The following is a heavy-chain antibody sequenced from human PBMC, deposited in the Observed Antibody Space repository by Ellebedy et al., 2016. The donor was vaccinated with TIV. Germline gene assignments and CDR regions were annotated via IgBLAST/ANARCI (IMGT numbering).Heavy chain of an antibody. D-gene: IGHD3-10*01. CDR1: GSTFSSYA. Sequence: PGGSLRLSCAASGSTFSSYAIRWVPHAPGKGLEWVSTISHTGTRTYYANSVGGRFIISRDSSNRKLYLQMNSLRAEDTAVYYCTKGRGGGSERSAPRYYFDSWGLGTLVTVSS. CDR3: TKGRGGGSERSAPRYYFDS. CDR2: ISHTGTRT. V-gene: IGHV3-23*01. J-gene: IGHJ4*02.